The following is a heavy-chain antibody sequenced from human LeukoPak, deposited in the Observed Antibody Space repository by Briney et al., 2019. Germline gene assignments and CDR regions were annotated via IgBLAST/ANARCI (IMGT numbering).Heavy chain of an antibody. J-gene: IGHJ4*02. CDR3: ARDTNEYSSSSEVGY. CDR1: GFTFSSYS. D-gene: IGHD6-6*01. CDR2: ISSSGSYI. Sequence: GGSLRLSCAASGFTFSSYSMNWVRQAPGKGLEWVSSISSSGSYIYYADSVKGRFTISRDNAKNSLYLQMNRLRAEDTAVYYCARDTNEYSSSSEVGYWGQGTLVTVSS. V-gene: IGHV3-21*01.